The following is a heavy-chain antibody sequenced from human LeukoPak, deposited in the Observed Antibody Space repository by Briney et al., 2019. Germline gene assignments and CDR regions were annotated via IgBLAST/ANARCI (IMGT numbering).Heavy chain of an antibody. J-gene: IGHJ3*02. Sequence: GGSLRLSCAASGFTFSSYSMNWVRQAPGKGLEWVSSISSSSSYIYYADSVKGRFTISRDNSKNTLYLQMNSLRAEDTAVYYCARDQSITIFGVAYDAFDIWGQGTMVTVSS. D-gene: IGHD3-3*01. CDR3: ARDQSITIFGVAYDAFDI. V-gene: IGHV3-21*01. CDR1: GFTFSSYS. CDR2: ISSSSSYI.